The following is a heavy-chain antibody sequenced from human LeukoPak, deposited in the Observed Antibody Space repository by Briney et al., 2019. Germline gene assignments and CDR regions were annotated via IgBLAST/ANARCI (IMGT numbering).Heavy chain of an antibody. CDR2: INHSGST. V-gene: IGHV4-34*01. Sequence: SETLSLTCAVYGGSFSGYYWSWIRQPPGKGLEWIGEINHSGSTNYNPSLKSRVTISVDTSKNQFSPKLSSVTAADTAVYYCARGFFNYDSSGSGMPYYFDYWGQGTLVTVSS. CDR1: GGSFSGYY. J-gene: IGHJ4*02. CDR3: ARGFFNYDSSGSGMPYYFDY. D-gene: IGHD3-22*01.